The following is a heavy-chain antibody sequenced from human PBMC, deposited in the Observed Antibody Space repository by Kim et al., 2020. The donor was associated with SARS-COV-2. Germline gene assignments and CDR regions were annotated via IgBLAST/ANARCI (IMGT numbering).Heavy chain of an antibody. CDR3: AKENYYESSDYLDS. J-gene: IGHJ4*02. Sequence: ASVKVSCKAFGNTLTGLSMHWVRQAPGQGLEWMGRIGPVVTETIYAEGFQGRVTMTEDKSTDTAYMELRSLRSEDTAVYYCAKENYYESSDYLDSWGQGTLVTVSS. CDR1: GNTLTGLS. V-gene: IGHV1-24*01. CDR2: IGPVVTET. D-gene: IGHD3-22*01.